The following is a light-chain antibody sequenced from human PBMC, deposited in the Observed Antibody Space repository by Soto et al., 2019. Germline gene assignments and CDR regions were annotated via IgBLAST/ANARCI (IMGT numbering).Light chain of an antibody. CDR3: SSYTSSSTS. Sequence: QSVLAQPASVSGSPGESITISCTGTSSDVGGYNSVSWYQHHPGKAPKLMIYDVSNRPSGVSNRFSGSKSGNTASLTISGLQAEDEADYYCSSYTSSSTSFGTGTKVTVL. J-gene: IGLJ1*01. CDR1: SSDVGGYNS. CDR2: DVS. V-gene: IGLV2-14*03.